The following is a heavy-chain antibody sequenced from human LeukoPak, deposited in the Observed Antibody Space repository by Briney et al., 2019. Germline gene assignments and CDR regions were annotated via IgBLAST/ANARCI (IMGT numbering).Heavy chain of an antibody. V-gene: IGHV4-61*01. Sequence: SEAPSPPCCIPGGSVRSSCYYWCWIRPPPGAGVGGIGYIYYGGNTNYNPSLKRRVTISVDTSKNQFSLKLSSVTAADAAVYYCARDASYCDSNWCWEPDVQLVPGYYFDYWGQGILVTVSS. CDR1: GGSVRSSCYY. CDR3: ARDASYCDSNWCWEPDVQLVPGYYFDY. CDR2: IYYGGNT. J-gene: IGHJ4*02. D-gene: IGHD6-6*01.